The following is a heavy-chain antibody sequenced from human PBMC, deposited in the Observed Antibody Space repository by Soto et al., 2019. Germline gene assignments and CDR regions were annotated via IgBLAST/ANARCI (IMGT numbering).Heavy chain of an antibody. J-gene: IGHJ4*02. D-gene: IGHD1-1*01. V-gene: IGHV6-1*01. CDR2: TYYRSKWNN. CDR3: ARNSWTAPPDFDF. CDR1: GNNVSTNSAG. Sequence: SQTLSLTCVVSGNNVSTNSAGWNWIRLSPSRGLEWLGRTYYRSKWNNDYAPSVKNRITVHPDTSKNQFSLQLNSVTPDDTGVYYCARNSWTAPPDFDFWGQGIQVTVSS.